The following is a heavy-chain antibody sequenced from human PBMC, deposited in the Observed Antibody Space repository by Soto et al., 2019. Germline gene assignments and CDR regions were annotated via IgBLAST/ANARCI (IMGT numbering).Heavy chain of an antibody. Sequence: ASVKVSCKASGYTFTSYYMHWVRQAPGQGLEWMGIINPSGGSTSYAQKLQGRVTMTRDTSTSTVYMELSSLRSEDTAVYYCARGVNPLRITIFGVVIPGAFDIWG. CDR3: ARGVNPLRITIFGVVIPGAFDI. J-gene: IGHJ3*02. CDR2: INPSGGST. V-gene: IGHV1-46*01. CDR1: GYTFTSYY. D-gene: IGHD3-3*01.